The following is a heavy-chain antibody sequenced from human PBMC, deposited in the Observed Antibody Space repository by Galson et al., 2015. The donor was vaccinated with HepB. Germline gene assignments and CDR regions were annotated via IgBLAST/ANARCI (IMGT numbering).Heavy chain of an antibody. CDR1: GFTFSSYG. CDR2: IWYDGSNK. CDR3: ARDSGVQLWSGYYYGMDV. V-gene: IGHV3-30*19. D-gene: IGHD5-18*01. Sequence: SLRLSCAASGFTFSSYGMHWVRQAPGKGLEWVAVIWYDGSNKYYADSVKGRFTISRDNSKNTLYLQMNSLRAEDTAVYYCARDSGVQLWSGYYYGMDVWGQGTTVTVSS. J-gene: IGHJ6*02.